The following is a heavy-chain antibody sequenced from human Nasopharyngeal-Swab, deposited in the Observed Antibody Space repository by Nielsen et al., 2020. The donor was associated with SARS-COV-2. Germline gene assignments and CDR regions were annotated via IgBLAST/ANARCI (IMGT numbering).Heavy chain of an antibody. J-gene: IGHJ6*02. CDR3: AKDRDSGDDSDDYYHYYGMDV. V-gene: IGHV3-23*01. CDR1: GFTFSNFA. Sequence: GESLKISCAASGFTFSNFAMSWVRQAPGKGLEWVSVISGGSDSTYYTDSVRGRLTISRDNSKNTVNLQMNSLRAEDTAIYYCAKDRDSGDDSDDYYHYYGMDVWGQGTTVTVSS. CDR2: ISGGSDST. D-gene: IGHD5-12*01.